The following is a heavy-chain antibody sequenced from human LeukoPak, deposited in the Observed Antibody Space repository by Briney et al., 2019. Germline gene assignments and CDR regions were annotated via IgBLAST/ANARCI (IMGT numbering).Heavy chain of an antibody. CDR3: ARVRSGWDYFFDY. CDR1: GFTFSGHA. V-gene: IGHV3-30*03. CDR2: VSYDGISK. D-gene: IGHD6-19*01. Sequence: PGKSLKLSCAASGFTFSGHAMHWVRQTPGRGLEWVAFVSYDGISKNYADSVKGRFTVSRDNSKNTLHLQMSSLKTDDTAVYYCARVRSGWDYFFDYWGQGILVTVPS. J-gene: IGHJ4*02.